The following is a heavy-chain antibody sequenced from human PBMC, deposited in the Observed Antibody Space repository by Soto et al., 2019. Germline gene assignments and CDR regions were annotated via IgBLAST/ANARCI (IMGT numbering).Heavy chain of an antibody. CDR2: IYRSGTT. D-gene: IGHD1-26*01. Sequence: SETLSLTCGVSNFSISSGYYWGWIRQSPGKGLEWIASIYRSGTTSYNPSLKSRVTISVDPSKNQFSLMLTAVTAADTAVYYCARTHSGSYYSVFNYWGRGSLVTVSS. J-gene: IGHJ4*02. V-gene: IGHV4-38-2*01. CDR1: NFSISSGYY. CDR3: ARTHSGSYYSVFNY.